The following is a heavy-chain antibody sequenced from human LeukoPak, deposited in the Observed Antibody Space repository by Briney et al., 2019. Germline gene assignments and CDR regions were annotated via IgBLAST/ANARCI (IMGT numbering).Heavy chain of an antibody. Sequence: KPSETLSLTCAVSGGSISSNNWWSWVRQPPGKGLEWIGEIYHSGNTNYNPSLKSRVTISVDKSKNQFSLKLSSVTAADTAVYYCARDLGELPLSRYFGYWGQGTLVTVSS. CDR3: ARDLGELPLSRYFGY. CDR2: IYHSGNT. J-gene: IGHJ4*02. V-gene: IGHV4-4*02. CDR1: GGSISSNNW. D-gene: IGHD1-7*01.